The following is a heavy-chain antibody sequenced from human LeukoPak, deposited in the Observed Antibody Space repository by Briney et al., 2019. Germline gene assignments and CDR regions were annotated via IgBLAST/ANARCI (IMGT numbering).Heavy chain of an antibody. Sequence: PSETLSLTCTVSGGSISSYYWSWIRQPPGKGLEWIGYIYYSGSTNYNPSLKSRVTISVDTSKNQFSLKLSSATAADTAVYYCAGHILVRGYSGYDPYYFDYWGQGTLVTVSS. D-gene: IGHD5-12*01. CDR1: GGSISSYY. J-gene: IGHJ4*02. CDR3: AGHILVRGYSGYDPYYFDY. V-gene: IGHV4-59*08. CDR2: IYYSGST.